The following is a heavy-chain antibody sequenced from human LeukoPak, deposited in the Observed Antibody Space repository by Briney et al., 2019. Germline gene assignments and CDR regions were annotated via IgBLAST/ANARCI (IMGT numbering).Heavy chain of an antibody. J-gene: IGHJ5*02. Sequence: KPSETLSLTCAVYGGSFSGYYWIWIRQPPGKGLEWIGEINHSGSTNYNPSLKSRVTISVDTSKNQFSLKLSSVTAADTAMYYCASSYYGSGSYYSWFDPWGQGTLVTVSS. CDR1: GGSFSGYY. V-gene: IGHV4-34*01. CDR2: INHSGST. CDR3: ASSYYGSGSYYSWFDP. D-gene: IGHD3-10*01.